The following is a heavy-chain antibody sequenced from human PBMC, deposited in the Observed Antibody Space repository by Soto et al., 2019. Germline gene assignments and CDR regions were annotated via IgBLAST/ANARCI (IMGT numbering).Heavy chain of an antibody. CDR3: ARDRIAAAGKGGLDY. D-gene: IGHD6-13*01. V-gene: IGHV3-74*01. Sequence: GGSLRLACAASGFTFSSYWMHWVRQAPGKGLVWVSRINSDGSSTSYADSVKGRFTISRDNAKNTLYLQMNSLRAEDTAVYYCARDRIAAAGKGGLDYWGQGTLVIFSS. CDR1: GFTFSSYW. J-gene: IGHJ4*02. CDR2: INSDGSST.